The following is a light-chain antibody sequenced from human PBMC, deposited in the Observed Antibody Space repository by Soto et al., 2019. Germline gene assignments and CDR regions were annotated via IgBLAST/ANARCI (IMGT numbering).Light chain of an antibody. J-gene: IGLJ2*01. CDR2: GNN. V-gene: IGLV1-40*01. CDR1: SSNIGAGYD. Sequence: QSMVTQPPSASGALGQRVTISCTGSSSNIGAGYDVHWYQHFPGRPPRLLIFGNNNRPSGVPDRFSGSKSGTSASLDISGLQADDEAEYYCQSFDTRLNSVVFGGGTQLTVL. CDR3: QSFDTRLNSVV.